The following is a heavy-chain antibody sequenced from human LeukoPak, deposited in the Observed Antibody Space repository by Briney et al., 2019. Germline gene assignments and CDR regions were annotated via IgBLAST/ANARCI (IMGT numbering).Heavy chain of an antibody. Sequence: GGSLRVSCAASGFTFSSYSMNWVRQAPGKGLEWVSSISSSSSYIYYADSVKGRFTISRDNAKNSLYLQMNSLRAEDTAVYYCARWGSLTLIDAFDIWGQGTMVTVSS. J-gene: IGHJ3*02. CDR3: ARWGSLTLIDAFDI. CDR1: GFTFSSYS. V-gene: IGHV3-21*01. CDR2: ISSSSSYI. D-gene: IGHD3-9*01.